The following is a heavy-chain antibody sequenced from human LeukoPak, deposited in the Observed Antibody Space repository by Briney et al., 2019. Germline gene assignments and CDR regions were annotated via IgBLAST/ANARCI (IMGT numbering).Heavy chain of an antibody. D-gene: IGHD6-6*01. CDR3: ARGNNSSWDY. CDR1: GASISPYY. Sequence: SETLSLTCTVSGASISPYYWSWIRQPAGKGLEWIGRIYNSGYTNYNPSLESRVTMSLDTSKNEFSLKLSSVTAADTALYYCARGNNSSWDYWGQGILVTVSS. CDR2: IYNSGYT. J-gene: IGHJ4*02. V-gene: IGHV4-4*07.